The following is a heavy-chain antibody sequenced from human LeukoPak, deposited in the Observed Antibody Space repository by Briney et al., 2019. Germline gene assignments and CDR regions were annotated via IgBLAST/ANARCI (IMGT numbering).Heavy chain of an antibody. CDR3: ASGGIAARSR. CDR1: GFTFSSYA. J-gene: IGHJ4*02. Sequence: GGSLRLSCAASGFTFSSYAMSWVRQAPGKGLEWVSSISSSSSYIYYADSVKGRFTISRDNAKNSLYLQMNSLRAEDTAVYYCASGGIAARSRWGQGTLVTVSS. V-gene: IGHV3-21*01. D-gene: IGHD6-6*01. CDR2: ISSSSSYI.